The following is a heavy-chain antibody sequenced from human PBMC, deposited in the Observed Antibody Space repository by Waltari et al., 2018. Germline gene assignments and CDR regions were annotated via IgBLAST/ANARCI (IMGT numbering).Heavy chain of an antibody. CDR2: ISDSGTT. CDR1: DFSISSGFY. Sequence: QMQESGPGLVKPSETLSLMCSVSDFSISSGFYWGWLRQSPGKGLEWIGSISDSGTTSYNPSLQSRVTISIYTSKNQFSLKLGSVTAADTAVFYCAREAGSGIDWYHDYWGQGILVTVSS. J-gene: IGHJ4*02. D-gene: IGHD3-9*01. V-gene: IGHV4-38-2*02. CDR3: AREAGSGIDWYHDY.